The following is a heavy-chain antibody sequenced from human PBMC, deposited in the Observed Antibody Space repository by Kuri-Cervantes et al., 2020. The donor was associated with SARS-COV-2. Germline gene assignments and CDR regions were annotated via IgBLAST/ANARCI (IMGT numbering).Heavy chain of an antibody. V-gene: IGHV4-39*07. CDR3: AREKLAGYYYYYMDV. D-gene: IGHD1-1*01. CDR1: GGSISSSSYY. J-gene: IGHJ6*03. CDR2: IYYSGIA. Sequence: ESLKISCTVSGGSISSSSYYWGWIRQPLGKGLEWIGSIYYSGIAYYNPSLKSRVTMSLGTSLGTSRNQFSLKMTSVTAADTAVYFCAREKLAGYYYYYMDVWGKGTTVTVSS.